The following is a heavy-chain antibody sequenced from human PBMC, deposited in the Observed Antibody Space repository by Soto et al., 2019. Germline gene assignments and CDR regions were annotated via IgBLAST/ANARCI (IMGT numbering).Heavy chain of an antibody. V-gene: IGHV3-30-3*01. CDR3: ARSTGYSYGYPADDYFDY. J-gene: IGHJ4*02. Sequence: GVSLRLSCAASGFTFSSYAMHWVRQAPGKGLEWVAVISYDGSNKYYADSVKGRFTISRDNSKNTLYLQMNSLRAEDTAVYYCARSTGYSYGYPADDYFDYWGQGTLVTVSS. CDR1: GFTFSSYA. D-gene: IGHD5-18*01. CDR2: ISYDGSNK.